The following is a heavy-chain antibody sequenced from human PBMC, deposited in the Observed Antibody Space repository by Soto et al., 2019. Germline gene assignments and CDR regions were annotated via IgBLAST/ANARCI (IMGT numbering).Heavy chain of an antibody. Sequence: GGSLRLSCAASGFTFSSYAMSWVRQAPGKGLEWVSAISGSGGSTYYADSVKGRFTISRDNSKNTLYLQMNSLRAEDTAVYYCAKAPLRFLEWLPSLGGFDYWGQGTLVTVSS. CDR3: AKAPLRFLEWLPSLGGFDY. J-gene: IGHJ4*02. CDR1: GFTFSSYA. D-gene: IGHD3-3*01. CDR2: ISGSGGST. V-gene: IGHV3-23*01.